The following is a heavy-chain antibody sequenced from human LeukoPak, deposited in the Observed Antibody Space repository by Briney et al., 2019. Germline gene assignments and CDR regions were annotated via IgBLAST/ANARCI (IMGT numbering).Heavy chain of an antibody. V-gene: IGHV4-59*12. D-gene: IGHD1-14*01. CDR3: ARGKPEFDY. CDR2: IYDSGTD. J-gene: IGHJ4*02. Sequence: SETLSLTCTVSGGSISGYYWSWIRQPPGKALEWIGFIYDSGTDTYNPSLKSRVTISVDTSKNQFSLKLSSVTAADTAVYYCARGKPEFDYWGQGTLVTVSS. CDR1: GGSISGYY.